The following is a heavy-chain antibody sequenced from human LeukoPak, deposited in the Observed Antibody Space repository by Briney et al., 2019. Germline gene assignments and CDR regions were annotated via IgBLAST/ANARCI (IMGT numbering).Heavy chain of an antibody. CDR1: GGSFSGYY. D-gene: IGHD3-10*01. Sequence: PSETLSLTCAVYGGSFSGYYWSWIRQPPGKGLEWIGEINHSGSTNYNPSLKSRVTMSVDTSKNQFSLKLSSVTAADTAVYYCARLVLRRSYYYGSGSSGDYWGQGTLVTVSS. J-gene: IGHJ4*02. CDR2: INHSGST. CDR3: ARLVLRRSYYYGSGSSGDY. V-gene: IGHV4-34*01.